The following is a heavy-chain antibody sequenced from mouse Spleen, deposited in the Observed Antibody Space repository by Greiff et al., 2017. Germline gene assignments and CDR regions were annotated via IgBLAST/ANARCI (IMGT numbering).Heavy chain of an antibody. J-gene: IGHJ4*01. D-gene: IGHD1-1*01. V-gene: IGHV3-6*01. Sequence: EVQLVESGPGLVKPSQSLSLTCSVTGYSITSGYYWNWIRQFPGNKLEWMGYISYDGSNNYNPSLKNRISITRDTSKNQFFLKLNSVTTEDTATYYCAPFTTVVYYYAMDYWGQGTSVTVSS. CDR3: APFTTVVYYYAMDY. CDR2: ISYDGSN. CDR1: GYSITSGYY.